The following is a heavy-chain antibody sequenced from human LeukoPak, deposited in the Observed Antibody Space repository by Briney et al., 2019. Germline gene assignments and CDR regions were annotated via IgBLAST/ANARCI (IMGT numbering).Heavy chain of an antibody. CDR1: GYSFRRYW. D-gene: IGHD5-12*01. CDR2: IYPGDSDT. Sequence: GESLKISCKGSGYSFRRYWIGWVRQMPGKGLEWMGIIYPGDSDTRYSPSFQGQVTISADKSISTAYQQWNSLKASDTAMYYCARQVGYSGTYFFDYWGQGTLITVSS. CDR3: ARQVGYSGTYFFDY. J-gene: IGHJ4*02. V-gene: IGHV5-51*01.